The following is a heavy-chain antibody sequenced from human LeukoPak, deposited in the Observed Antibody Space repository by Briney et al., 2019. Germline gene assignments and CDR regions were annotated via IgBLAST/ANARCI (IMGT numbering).Heavy chain of an antibody. D-gene: IGHD2-8*02. CDR1: GFTFSPYP. CDR3: AKNRGHCVDGVCHNYYYMDV. V-gene: IGHV3-23*01. CDR2: VSGSAGRT. Sequence: GGSLRLSCAASGFTFSPYPMTWVRQAPGKGLEWVSTVSGSAGRTDYADSVKGRFTISRDNLKNTLYLQMNGLRAEDTAVYYCAKNRGHCVDGVCHNYYYMDVWGRGTTVTVSS. J-gene: IGHJ6*03.